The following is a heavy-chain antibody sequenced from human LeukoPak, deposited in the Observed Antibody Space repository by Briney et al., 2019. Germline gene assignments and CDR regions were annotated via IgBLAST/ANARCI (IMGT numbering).Heavy chain of an antibody. J-gene: IGHJ3*02. V-gene: IGHV3-7*01. CDR2: IKQDGSEK. D-gene: IGHD3-3*01. Sequence: AGGSLRLSCAASGFTFSSYWMSWVRQAPGKGLEWVANIKQDGSEKYYVDSVKGRFTISRDNAKNSLYLQMNSLRAEDTAVYYCARASRFLEWLPHAFDIWGQGTMVTVSS. CDR3: ARASRFLEWLPHAFDI. CDR1: GFTFSSYW.